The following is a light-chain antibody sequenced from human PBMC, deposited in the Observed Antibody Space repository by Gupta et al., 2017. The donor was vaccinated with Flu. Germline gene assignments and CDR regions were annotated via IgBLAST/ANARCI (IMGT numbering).Light chain of an antibody. CDR2: ENN. J-gene: IGLJ2*01. Sequence: PPSVSAAPGQKVTISCSGSSSNIGNNYVSWYQQLPGTAPKLLIYENNKRPSGIPDRFSGSKSGTSATLGITGLQTGDEADYYCGTWDSSLSAVVFGGGTKLTVL. V-gene: IGLV1-51*02. CDR3: GTWDSSLSAVV. CDR1: SSNIGNNY.